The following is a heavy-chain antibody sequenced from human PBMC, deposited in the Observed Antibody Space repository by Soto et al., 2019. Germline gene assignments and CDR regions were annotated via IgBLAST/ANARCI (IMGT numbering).Heavy chain of an antibody. CDR3: ARDLSPGLFDY. D-gene: IGHD3-3*02. V-gene: IGHV1-46*01. CDR1: GYTFISYE. J-gene: IGHJ4*02. Sequence: GASVKVSCKASGYTFISYEMHWVRQAPGQGLEWMAIINPIGGSTRYAQKFQGRVTMTRDTSTSTVYMELSSLRSEDTAVYYCARDLSPGLFDYWGQGTLVTVSS. CDR2: INPIGGST.